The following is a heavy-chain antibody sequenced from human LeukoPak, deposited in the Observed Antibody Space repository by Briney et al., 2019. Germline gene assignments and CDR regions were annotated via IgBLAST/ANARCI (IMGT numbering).Heavy chain of an antibody. CDR3: ARDVGYCSSTSCYGYYYFDY. CDR1: GYTFTSYY. V-gene: IGHV1-46*01. Sequence: ASVKVSCKASGYTFTSYYMHWVRQAPGQGLEWMGIINPSGVSTSYAQKFQGRVTMTRDTSTSTVYMELSSLRSEDTAVYYCARDVGYCSSTSCYGYYYFDYWGQGTLVTVSS. J-gene: IGHJ4*02. D-gene: IGHD2-2*01. CDR2: INPSGVST.